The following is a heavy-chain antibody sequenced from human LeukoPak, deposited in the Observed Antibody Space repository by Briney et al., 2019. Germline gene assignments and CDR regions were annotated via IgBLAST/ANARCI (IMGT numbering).Heavy chain of an antibody. CDR1: GFTFSNYG. V-gene: IGHV3-33*01. CDR2: IWYDGSNK. Sequence: PGGSLRLSCAASGFTFSNYGMHWVRQAPGKGLEWVAVIWYDGSNKYYADSVKGRFTISRDNYKNTLYLQMNSLRVEDTAVYYCARSSPRVNRSPIDYWGQGTLVTVSS. CDR3: ARSSPRVNRSPIDY. D-gene: IGHD1-14*01. J-gene: IGHJ4*02.